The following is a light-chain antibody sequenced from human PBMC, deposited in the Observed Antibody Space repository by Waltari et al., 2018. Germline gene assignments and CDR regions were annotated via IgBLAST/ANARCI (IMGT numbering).Light chain of an antibody. V-gene: IGKV3-20*01. Sequence: ESVLTQSPGTLSLSPGERATLSCRASQSVSRSLAWYQQKPGQAPRLLIYGASSRATGVPDRFSGSGSGTDFSLTISRLGPEDFAVYYCQHYVRLPVTFGQGTKVEIK. CDR1: QSVSRS. CDR3: QHYVRLPVT. J-gene: IGKJ1*01. CDR2: GAS.